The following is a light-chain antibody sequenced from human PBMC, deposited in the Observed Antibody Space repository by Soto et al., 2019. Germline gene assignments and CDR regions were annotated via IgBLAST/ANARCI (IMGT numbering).Light chain of an antibody. CDR1: QGISSF. Sequence: DIQLTQSPSFLSASVGDRVTITCRASQGISSFLAWYQQKPGKAPNLLIYTASSLQSGVPSRFSGSGSGTYFTLTISSLRPEDFATYYCQQTYSIPLTFGGGSNVDIK. J-gene: IGKJ4*01. CDR3: QQTYSIPLT. V-gene: IGKV1-39*01. CDR2: TAS.